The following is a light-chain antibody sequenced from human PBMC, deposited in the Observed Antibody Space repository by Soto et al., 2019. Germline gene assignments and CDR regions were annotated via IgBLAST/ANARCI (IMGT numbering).Light chain of an antibody. CDR3: QQANSSPWT. CDR1: QDIRDW. V-gene: IGKV1-12*01. Sequence: DIQMTQSPSSVSASVGDRVTITCRASQDIRDWLAWYQQKPGKAPNLLIFAASTVRSGVPPRFSGSGSGTDFTLTISRLQPEDSATYYCQQANSSPWTFGQGTKVEIK. J-gene: IGKJ1*01. CDR2: AAS.